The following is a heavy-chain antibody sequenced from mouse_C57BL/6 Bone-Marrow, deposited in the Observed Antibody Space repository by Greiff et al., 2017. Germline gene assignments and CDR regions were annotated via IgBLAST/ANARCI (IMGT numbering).Heavy chain of an antibody. J-gene: IGHJ2*01. CDR2: ISDGGSYT. D-gene: IGHD2-5*01. CDR1: GFTFSSYA. V-gene: IGHV5-4*01. CDR3: VRDASYINFFCDY. Sequence: EVKLMESGGGLVKPGGSLKLSCAASGFTFSSYAMSWVRQTPETRLEWVATISDGGSYTYYPDNVKGRFTISRDNAKNNLYLQMSQLKSEDTAMYYCVRDASYINFFCDYWGQGTTLTVSS.